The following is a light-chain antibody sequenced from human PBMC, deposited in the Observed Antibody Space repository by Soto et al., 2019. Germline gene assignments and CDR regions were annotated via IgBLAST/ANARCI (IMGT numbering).Light chain of an antibody. Sequence: QSVLTQPPSASGTPGQRVTISCSGSSSNIGSNYVYWYQQLPGTAPKLLIYRNNQRPSGVPDRFSGSKSGTSASLAISGLRFGDEADYYCAGWDDSLSGYVVFGGGTKLTVL. V-gene: IGLV1-47*01. CDR3: AGWDDSLSGYVV. CDR1: SSNIGSNY. J-gene: IGLJ2*01. CDR2: RNN.